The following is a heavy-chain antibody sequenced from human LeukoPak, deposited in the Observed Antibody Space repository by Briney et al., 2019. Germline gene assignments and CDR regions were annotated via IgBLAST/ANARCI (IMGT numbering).Heavy chain of an antibody. V-gene: IGHV3-21*01. D-gene: IGHD3-22*01. Sequence: GGSLRLSCAASGFTSSSYSMNWVRQAPGKGLEWVSSISSSSSYIYYADSVKGRFTISRDNAKNSLYLQMNSLRAEDSAVYYCARVEGYDSSGYYGDWGQGTLVTVSS. CDR1: GFTSSSYS. CDR2: ISSSSSYI. CDR3: ARVEGYDSSGYYGD. J-gene: IGHJ1*01.